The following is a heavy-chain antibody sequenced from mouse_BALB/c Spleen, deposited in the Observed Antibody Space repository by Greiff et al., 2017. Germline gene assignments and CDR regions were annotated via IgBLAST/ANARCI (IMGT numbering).Heavy chain of an antibody. J-gene: IGHJ4*01. CDR3: ARLGLGRAPRYAMDY. Sequence: EVMLVESGGGLVQPGGSLKLSCAASGFTFSSYTMSWVRQTPEKRLEWVAYISNGGGSTYYPDTVKGRFTISRDNAKNTLYLQMSSLKSEDTAMYYCARLGLGRAPRYAMDYWGQGTSVTVSS. V-gene: IGHV5-12-2*01. CDR1: GFTFSSYT. CDR2: ISNGGGST. D-gene: IGHD4-1*01.